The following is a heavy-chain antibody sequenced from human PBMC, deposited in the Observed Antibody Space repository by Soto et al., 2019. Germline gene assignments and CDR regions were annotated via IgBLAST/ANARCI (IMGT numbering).Heavy chain of an antibody. CDR3: ARAKLRILEDIVVVPAASGFDP. Sequence: EVQLVESGGGLVKPGGSLRLSCAASGFTFSSYSMNWVRQAPGKGLEWVSSISSSSSYIYYADSVKGRFTISRDNAKNSLYLQMNSLRAEDTAVYYCARAKLRILEDIVVVPAASGFDPWGQGTLVTVSS. CDR2: ISSSSSYI. CDR1: GFTFSSYS. D-gene: IGHD2-2*01. J-gene: IGHJ5*02. V-gene: IGHV3-21*01.